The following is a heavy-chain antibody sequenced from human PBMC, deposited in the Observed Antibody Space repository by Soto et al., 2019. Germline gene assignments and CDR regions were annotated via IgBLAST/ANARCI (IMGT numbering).Heavy chain of an antibody. D-gene: IGHD1-26*01. CDR1: GYSFSSYG. Sequence: QAPLVQSGAEVKKPGASVKVSCKASGYSFSSYGIVWVRQAPGQGLEWMGWIRPYTGDTNSSQKFQGRVTMTTDTSTSRAYMELRSLRSDDTAVYFCARRAEDLYYYYMDVWGKGTTVTVSS. V-gene: IGHV1-18*01. J-gene: IGHJ6*03. CDR3: ARRAEDLYYYYMDV. CDR2: IRPYTGDT.